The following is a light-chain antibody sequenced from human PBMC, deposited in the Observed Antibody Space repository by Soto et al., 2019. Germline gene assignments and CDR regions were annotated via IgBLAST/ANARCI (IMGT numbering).Light chain of an antibody. CDR2: DAS. V-gene: IGKV1-5*01. Sequence: IQMTQSPSTLSASVGCRVTITCRASRSVDLWLAWYQQKPGKAPKLLIYDASSLQSGVPSRFSGSGYGTEFNLTISSLQTDDFGTYYCQEYNSYTGTFGPGTKVDIK. J-gene: IGKJ1*01. CDR3: QEYNSYTGT. CDR1: RSVDLW.